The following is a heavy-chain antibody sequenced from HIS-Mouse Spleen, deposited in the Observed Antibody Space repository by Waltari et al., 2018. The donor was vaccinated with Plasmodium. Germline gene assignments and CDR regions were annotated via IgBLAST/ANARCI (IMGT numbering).Heavy chain of an antibody. CDR3: ARDSEPRYNWNDGDAFDI. V-gene: IGHV1-69*01. J-gene: IGHJ3*02. Sequence: QVQLVQSGAEVKKPGSSVKVSCKASGGTFSSYAISWVRQAPGQGLEWMGGFIPIFGTANYAQKFQGRVTITADESTSTAYMELSSLRSEDTAVYYCARDSEPRYNWNDGDAFDIWGQGTMVTVSS. D-gene: IGHD1-1*01. CDR2: FIPIFGTA. CDR1: GGTFSSYA.